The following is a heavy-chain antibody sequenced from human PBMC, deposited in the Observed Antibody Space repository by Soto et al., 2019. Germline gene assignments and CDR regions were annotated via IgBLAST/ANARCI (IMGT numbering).Heavy chain of an antibody. Sequence: GGSLRISCAASGFTFSSYGMHWVRQAPGKGLEWVAVITYEGSNKYYAESVKGRFTNSRDNSKNTLYLQMNSLRAEDTAVYYCAKDLSYDFWSGYYHEDYYYGMDVWGQGTTVTVSS. D-gene: IGHD3-3*01. J-gene: IGHJ6*02. CDR1: GFTFSSYG. V-gene: IGHV3-30*18. CDR2: ITYEGSNK. CDR3: AKDLSYDFWSGYYHEDYYYGMDV.